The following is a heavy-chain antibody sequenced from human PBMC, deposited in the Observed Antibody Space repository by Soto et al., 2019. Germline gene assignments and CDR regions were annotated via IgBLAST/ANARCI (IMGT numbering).Heavy chain of an antibody. Sequence: QVHLVQSGAEVKKPGSSVKVSCKASGGTFSPYTINWVRHAPGQGLEWMGRIIPFLGVTNHAQKFQDRVTITADKSTSTAYLEFRSRRSEDTAVYYCTRAWDSSVSTWEFVGHWGQGTLVTVSS. CDR3: TRAWDSSVSTWEFVGH. CDR1: GGTFSPYT. J-gene: IGHJ4*02. D-gene: IGHD4-4*01. CDR2: IIPFLGVT. V-gene: IGHV1-69*02.